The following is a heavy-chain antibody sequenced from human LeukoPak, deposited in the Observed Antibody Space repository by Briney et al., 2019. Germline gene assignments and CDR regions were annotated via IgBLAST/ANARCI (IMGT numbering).Heavy chain of an antibody. CDR1: GYTFTRYY. V-gene: IGHV1-46*01. J-gene: IGHJ4*02. D-gene: IGHD1-26*01. CDR3: ARGPYRYFDY. CDR2: INPSGGGT. Sequence: ASVNVSCKASGYTFTRYYIHWVRQAPGQGLEWMGIINPSGGGTSYTQKFQGRVTMTGDTSTSTVYMELSSLRSEDTAVYYCARGPYRYFDYWGQGTLVTVSS.